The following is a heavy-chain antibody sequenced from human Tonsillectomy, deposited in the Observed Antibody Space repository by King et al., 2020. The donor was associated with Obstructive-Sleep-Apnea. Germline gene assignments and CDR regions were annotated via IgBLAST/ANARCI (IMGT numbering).Heavy chain of an antibody. CDR3: ARDQPGIAAAVYMDV. Sequence: VQLVESGGGVVQPGRSLRLSCVASGFTFSSFALHWVRQAPGRGLEWVAVISYDGSNKYYADSVKGRFTISRDNSKNTLYLQMNSLRTEDTAVYYCARDQPGIAAAVYMDVWGQGTTVTVSS. CDR1: GFTFSSFA. V-gene: IGHV3-30*04. J-gene: IGHJ6*02. CDR2: ISYDGSNK. D-gene: IGHD6-13*01.